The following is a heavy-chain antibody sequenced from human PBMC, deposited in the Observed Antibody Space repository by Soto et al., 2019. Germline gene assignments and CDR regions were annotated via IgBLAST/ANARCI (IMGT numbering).Heavy chain of an antibody. Sequence: KPSETLSLTCAVYVGSFSGYYWSWIRQPPGKGLEWIGEINHSGSTNYNPSLKSRVTISVDTSKNQFSLKLSSVTAADTAVYYCARDSVAVAGTKGPDAFDIWGQGTMVTVSS. CDR2: INHSGST. CDR3: ARDSVAVAGTKGPDAFDI. CDR1: VGSFSGYY. D-gene: IGHD6-19*01. V-gene: IGHV4-34*01. J-gene: IGHJ3*02.